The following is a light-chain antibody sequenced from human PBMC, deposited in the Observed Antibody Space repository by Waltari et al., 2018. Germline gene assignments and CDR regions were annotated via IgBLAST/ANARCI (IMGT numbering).Light chain of an antibody. CDR3: AAWDDSLWV. J-gene: IGLJ3*02. Sequence: QSVLTQPPSASGTPVQRVTISCSGSSSNIGSNYVYWYQQLPGTAPKLLIYRNNQRPSGVPDRFAGSKSGTSASLSISGLRSEDEAEYYCAAWDDSLWVFGGGTKLTVL. CDR2: RNN. CDR1: SSNIGSNY. V-gene: IGLV1-47*01.